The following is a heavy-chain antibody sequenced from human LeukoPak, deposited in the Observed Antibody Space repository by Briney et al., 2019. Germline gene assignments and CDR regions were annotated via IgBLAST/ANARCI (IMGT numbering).Heavy chain of an antibody. V-gene: IGHV4-39*01. CDR1: GVSISSSNNF. CDR3: ARHEEEDGYNAKTFDF. J-gene: IGHJ4*02. D-gene: IGHD5-24*01. Sequence: PSETLSLTCTVSGVSISSSNNFWGWIRQPPGKGLEWIGSMHYRGTTYYIPSLKSRVTISVDTSKNQFSLKLSSVTAADTAVYYCARHEEEDGYNAKTFDFWGRGTLVTVSS. CDR2: MHYRGTT.